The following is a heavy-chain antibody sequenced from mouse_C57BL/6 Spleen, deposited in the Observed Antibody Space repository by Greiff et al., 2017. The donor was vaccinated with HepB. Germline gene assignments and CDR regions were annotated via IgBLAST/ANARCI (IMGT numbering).Heavy chain of an antibody. J-gene: IGHJ1*03. CDR2: ISYDGSN. Sequence: EVQLQQSGPGLVKPSQSLSLTCSVTGYSITSGYYWNWIRQFPGNKLEWMGYISYDGSNNYNPSLKNRISITRDTSKNQFFLKLNSVTTEDTATYYCARDLYGIWYFDVWGTGTTVTVSS. CDR3: ARDLYGIWYFDV. CDR1: GYSITSGYY. V-gene: IGHV3-6*01. D-gene: IGHD1-1*01.